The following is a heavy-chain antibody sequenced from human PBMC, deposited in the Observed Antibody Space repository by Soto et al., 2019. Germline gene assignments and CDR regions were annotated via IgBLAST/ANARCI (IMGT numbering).Heavy chain of an antibody. D-gene: IGHD5-18*01. CDR2: IYYSGST. J-gene: IGHJ4*02. Sequence: LSLTCTVSGGSISSYYWSWIRQPPGKGLEWIGYIYYSGSTNYNPSLKSRVTISVDTSKNQFSLKLSSVTAADTAVYYCASAVDTAMVIGWGQGTLVTVSS. CDR1: GGSISSYY. CDR3: ASAVDTAMVIG. V-gene: IGHV4-59*01.